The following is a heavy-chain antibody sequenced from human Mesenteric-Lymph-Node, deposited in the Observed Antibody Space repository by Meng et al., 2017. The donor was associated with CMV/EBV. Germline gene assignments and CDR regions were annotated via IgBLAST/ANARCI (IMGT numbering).Heavy chain of an antibody. Sequence: GESLKISCAASGFTFNTYYMTWVRQGPGKGLEWVANIKEDGSAQYYVDSVKGRFTISRDNAKNSLYLQMNSLRAEDTAVYYCASDRGEDYDFWSGYYIYYYYGMDVWGQGTTVTVSS. J-gene: IGHJ6*02. CDR1: GFTFNTYY. CDR2: IKEDGSAQ. CDR3: ASDRGEDYDFWSGYYIYYYYGMDV. D-gene: IGHD3-3*01. V-gene: IGHV3-7*03.